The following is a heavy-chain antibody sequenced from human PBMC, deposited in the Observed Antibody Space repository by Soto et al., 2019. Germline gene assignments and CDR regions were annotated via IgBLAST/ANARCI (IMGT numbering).Heavy chain of an antibody. V-gene: IGHV3-23*01. Sequence: GGSLRLSCAASGFTFSSYAMSWVRQAPGKGLEWVSAISGSGGSTYYADSVKGRFTISRDNSKNTLYLQMNSLRAEDTAVYYCAKDPYPEYSIPLVYWGQGTLVTVSS. CDR2: ISGSGGST. CDR3: AKDPYPEYSIPLVY. CDR1: GFTFSSYA. J-gene: IGHJ4*02. D-gene: IGHD6-6*01.